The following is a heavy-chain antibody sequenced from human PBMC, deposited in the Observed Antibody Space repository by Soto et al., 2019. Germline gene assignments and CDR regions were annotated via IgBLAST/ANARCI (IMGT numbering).Heavy chain of an antibody. Sequence: SETLSLTCTISGGSISVYYWSWVRQPPGHELEWIGYIYASGSPYYNPSLRSRVTISADTSKNQISLTLTSTTAADTAVYDCARGVGSSPPRYWGRGTMVTVSS. J-gene: IGHJ4*02. V-gene: IGHV4-59*01. D-gene: IGHD1-26*01. CDR3: ARGVGSSPPRY. CDR1: GGSISVYY. CDR2: IYASGSP.